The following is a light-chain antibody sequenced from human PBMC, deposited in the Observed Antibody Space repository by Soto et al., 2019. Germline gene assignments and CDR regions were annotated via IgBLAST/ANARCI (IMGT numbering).Light chain of an antibody. Sequence: ELVLTQSPGTLSLSPGERATLSCRASQSVSSSYLAWYQQKPGQAPRLLIYAASSRATGIPDRFSGSGSGTDFTLTISRLEPEDFAVYFCQQYGTSLPFTFGHGTKVDI. J-gene: IGKJ2*01. CDR3: QQYGTSLPFT. CDR1: QSVSSSY. CDR2: AAS. V-gene: IGKV3-20*01.